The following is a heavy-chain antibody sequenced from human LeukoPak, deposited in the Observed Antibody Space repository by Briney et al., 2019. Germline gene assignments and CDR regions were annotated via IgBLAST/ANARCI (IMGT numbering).Heavy chain of an antibody. CDR3: VNGVNIGSWGYFDY. CDR2: ISGSGVST. D-gene: IGHD7-27*01. CDR1: GFTFSDYV. Sequence: PGGSLRLSCAASGFTFSDYVMRWVRQAPGKGLEWVSTISGSGVSTYYADSVKGRFTISRDNSKNALYLQMNSLRADDTAIYYCVNGVNIGSWGYFDYWGQGALVTVSS. V-gene: IGHV3-23*01. J-gene: IGHJ4*02.